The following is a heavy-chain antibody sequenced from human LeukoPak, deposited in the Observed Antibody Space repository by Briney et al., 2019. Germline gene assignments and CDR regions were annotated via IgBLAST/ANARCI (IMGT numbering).Heavy chain of an antibody. CDR1: GFTFSGFG. D-gene: IGHD2-15*01. CDR2: ISGGPVST. Sequence: GGSLRLSCAASGFTFSGFGMSWVRQAPGKGLEWVSGISGGPVSTSYADSVKGRFTISRDNSKNMLYLQMNSLRAEDTAVYYCAKSGRYCSGSTCYQEASLDYWGQGTLVTVFS. J-gene: IGHJ4*02. CDR3: AKSGRYCSGSTCYQEASLDY. V-gene: IGHV3-23*01.